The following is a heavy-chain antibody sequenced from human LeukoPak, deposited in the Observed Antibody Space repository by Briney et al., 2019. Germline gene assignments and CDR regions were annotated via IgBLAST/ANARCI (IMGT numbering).Heavy chain of an antibody. Sequence: ASVKVSCKASGYTFTSYGISWVRQAPGQGLEWMGWISAYNGNTNYAQKLQGRVTMTTDTSTSTAYMELRSLRSDDTAVYYCARVGDSILYYYYYYMDVWGKGTTVTVSS. CDR1: GYTFTSYG. D-gene: IGHD3-16*01. CDR2: ISAYNGNT. V-gene: IGHV1-18*01. CDR3: ARVGDSILYYYYYYMDV. J-gene: IGHJ6*03.